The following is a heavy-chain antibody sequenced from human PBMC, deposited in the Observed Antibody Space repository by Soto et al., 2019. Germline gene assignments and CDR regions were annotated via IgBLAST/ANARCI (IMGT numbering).Heavy chain of an antibody. Sequence: QVQLQESGPGLVKPSQTLSLTCTVSGGSISSGGYYWSWIRQHPGKGLEWIGYIYYSGSTYYNPSLESRVTISAHTSKNQFSLKLSSVTAADTAGYYCARGNVEMATEKGNWFDPWGQGTLVTVSS. CDR2: IYYSGST. J-gene: IGHJ5*02. CDR1: GGSISSGGYY. V-gene: IGHV4-31*03. D-gene: IGHD5-12*01. CDR3: ARGNVEMATEKGNWFDP.